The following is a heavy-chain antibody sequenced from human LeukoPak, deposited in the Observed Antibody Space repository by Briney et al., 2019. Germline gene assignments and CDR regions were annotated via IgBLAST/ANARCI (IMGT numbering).Heavy chain of an antibody. CDR1: GYTFTAYY. V-gene: IGHV1-2*02. J-gene: IGHJ6*03. CDR2: IKPKSGGT. CDR3: ARDLVDPIYFHFYMDV. D-gene: IGHD3-9*01. Sequence: GASVKVSCKASGYTFTAYYMHWVRQAPGQGLEWIGWIKPKSGGTSYAQNFQGRVTMTWDTSISTAYMELSTLRSDDTAVYYCARDLVDPIYFHFYMDVWGKGTTVTVSS.